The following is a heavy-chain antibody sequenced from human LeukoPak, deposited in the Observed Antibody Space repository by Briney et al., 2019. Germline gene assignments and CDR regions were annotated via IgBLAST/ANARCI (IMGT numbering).Heavy chain of an antibody. CDR1: GFIFKDYY. CDR2: ISNSGTGV. J-gene: IGHJ5*02. Sequence: GGSLRLSCAASGFIFKDYYMTWIRQAPGKGLEWVSYISNSGTGVYDGDPAKGRFTISRDNAKSSVYLQMNSLRVEDTAVYYCARVKHNSGWNWLDLWGQGILVIVSS. D-gene: IGHD5-12*01. CDR3: ARVKHNSGWNWLDL. V-gene: IGHV3-11*01.